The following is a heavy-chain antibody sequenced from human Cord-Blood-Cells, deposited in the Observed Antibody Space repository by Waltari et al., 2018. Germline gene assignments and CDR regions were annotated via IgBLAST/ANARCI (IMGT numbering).Heavy chain of an antibody. J-gene: IGHJ4*02. Sequence: EVQLLESGGGLVQPGGSLRLSCAASGFTFSSYAMSWVRQAPGKGLEWVSAIRGSGGRTYYADSVKGRFTISRDNSKNTLYLQMNSLRAEDTAVYYCAKARLSRGWHYFDYWGQGTLVTVSS. V-gene: IGHV3-23*01. CDR1: GFTFSSYA. D-gene: IGHD6-19*01. CDR3: AKARLSRGWHYFDY. CDR2: IRGSGGRT.